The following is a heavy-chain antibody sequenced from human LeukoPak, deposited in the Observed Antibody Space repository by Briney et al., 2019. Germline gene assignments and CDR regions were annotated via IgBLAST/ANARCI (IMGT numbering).Heavy chain of an antibody. D-gene: IGHD5-18*01. CDR1: GFTFSSYA. V-gene: IGHV3-23*01. CDR2: ISGSGGST. Sequence: GGSLRLSCAASGFTFSSYAMSWVRQAPGKGLEWVSAISGSGGSTYYADSVKGRFTISRDNSKNTLYLQMNSLRPEDTAVYYCAKDPRDHSYGWSRRYFDYWGQGTLVTVSS. CDR3: AKDPRDHSYGWSRRYFDY. J-gene: IGHJ4*02.